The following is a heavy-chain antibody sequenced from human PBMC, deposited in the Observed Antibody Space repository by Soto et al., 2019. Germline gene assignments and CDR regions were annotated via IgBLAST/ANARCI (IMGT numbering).Heavy chain of an antibody. Sequence: GGSLRLSCAASGFTFSSYWMSWVRQAPGKGLEWVANIKQDGSEKYYVDSVKGRFTISRDNAKNSLYLQMNSLRAEDTAVYYCARSRDGYSFYFYYGMDGWGQGTTVTVSS. D-gene: IGHD4-4*01. CDR2: IKQDGSEK. CDR3: ARSRDGYSFYFYYGMDG. J-gene: IGHJ6*02. CDR1: GFTFSSYW. V-gene: IGHV3-7*03.